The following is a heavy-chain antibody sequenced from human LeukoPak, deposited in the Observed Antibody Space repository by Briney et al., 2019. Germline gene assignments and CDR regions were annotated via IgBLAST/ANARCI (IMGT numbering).Heavy chain of an antibody. J-gene: IGHJ3*02. CDR3: ARDRIVVVPAAMDDAFDI. D-gene: IGHD2-2*01. V-gene: IGHV3-33*01. Sequence: PGRSLRLSCAASGFTFSSYGMHWVRQAPGKGLEWVAVIWYDGSNKYYADSVKGRFTISRDNSKNTLYLQMNSLRAEDTAVYYCARDRIVVVPAAMDDAFDIWGQGTMVTVSS. CDR2: IWYDGSNK. CDR1: GFTFSSYG.